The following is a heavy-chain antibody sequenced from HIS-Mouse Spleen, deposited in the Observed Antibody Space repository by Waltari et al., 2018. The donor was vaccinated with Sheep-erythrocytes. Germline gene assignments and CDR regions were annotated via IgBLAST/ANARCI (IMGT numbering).Heavy chain of an antibody. V-gene: IGHV5-51*03. D-gene: IGHD3-3*01. CDR2: IYPGDADT. Sequence: EVQLVQSGAEEKKPGESLKISCKGSGYSFTSYWIGWVRQMPGKCLEWMGIIYPGDADTRYSPSFQGQVTISADKSISTAYLQWSSLKASDTAMYYCARRTYYDFWSGYYTDAFDIWGQGTMVTVSS. CDR3: ARRTYYDFWSGYYTDAFDI. J-gene: IGHJ3*02. CDR1: GYSFTSYW.